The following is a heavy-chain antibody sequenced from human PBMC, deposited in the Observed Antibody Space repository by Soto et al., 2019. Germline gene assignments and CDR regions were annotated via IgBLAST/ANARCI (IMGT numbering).Heavy chain of an antibody. Sequence: QLHLVQSGAVVKKPGASVTVSCSASGYPVTAYYMHWVRQAPGRGLEWMGGINPATGAAKYTQTFKGRVTMNRDTSTSTVFMEMRGLTFEETDVFYCARGGGVGVAGSADFDMWGQGTLVTVSS. J-gene: IGHJ3*02. CDR3: ARGGGVGVAGSADFDM. D-gene: IGHD3-3*01. CDR2: INPATGAA. V-gene: IGHV1-2*02. CDR1: GYPVTAYY.